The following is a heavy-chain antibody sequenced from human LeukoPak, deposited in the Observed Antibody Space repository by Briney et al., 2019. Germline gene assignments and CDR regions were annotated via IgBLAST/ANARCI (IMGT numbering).Heavy chain of an antibody. CDR2: ISYDGSNK. J-gene: IGHJ6*03. D-gene: IGHD3-10*01. CDR1: GFTFSSYA. CDR3: ARGAIPNYYGSTRRYYYYYMDV. V-gene: IGHV3-30*04. Sequence: PGGSLRLSCAASGFTFSSYAMHWVRQAPGKGLEWVAVISYDGSNKYYADSVKGRFTISRDNSKNTLYLQMNSLRAEDTAVYYCARGAIPNYYGSTRRYYYYYMDVWGKGTTVTVSS.